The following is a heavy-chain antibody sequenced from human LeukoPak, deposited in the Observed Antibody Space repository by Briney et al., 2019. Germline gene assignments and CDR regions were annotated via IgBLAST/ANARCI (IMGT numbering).Heavy chain of an antibody. CDR1: GFTFSSYS. CDR2: ISSSSGSI. V-gene: IGHV3-21*01. J-gene: IGHJ4*02. D-gene: IGHD1-1*01. CDR3: ARDWNYFSC. Sequence: GGSLRLSCAASGFTFSSYSMNWVRQAPGKGLGWVSSISSSSGSIYYADSVKGRLTISRDNAKNSVYLQMNSLRAEDTAVYYCARDWNYFSCWGQGTLVTVSS.